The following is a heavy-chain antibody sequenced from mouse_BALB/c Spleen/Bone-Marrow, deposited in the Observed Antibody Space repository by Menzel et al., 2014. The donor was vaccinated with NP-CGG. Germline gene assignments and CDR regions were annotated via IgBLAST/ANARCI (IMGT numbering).Heavy chain of an antibody. CDR3: ARNYDYDGGYYAMDY. V-gene: IGHV1-7*01. CDR1: GYNFISYW. CDR2: INPSTGYT. J-gene: IGHJ4*01. D-gene: IGHD2-4*01. Sequence: QVQLQQSGAELAKPGASVKMSCKASGYNFISYWMHWVKQRPGQGLEWIGYINPSTGYTEYNQKFKDKATLTADKSSSKAYMQRSSLTSEDSAVYYCARNYDYDGGYYAMDYWGQGPSVTVSS.